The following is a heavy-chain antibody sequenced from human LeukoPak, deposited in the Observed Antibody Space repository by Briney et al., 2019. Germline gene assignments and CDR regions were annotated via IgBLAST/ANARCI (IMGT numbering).Heavy chain of an antibody. Sequence: GGSLRLSCAASGFTFSSYGMHWVRQAPGKGLEWVAVISYDGSNKYYADSVKGRFTISRDNAKNSLYLQMNSLRAEDTAVYYCARDPTTVDNAFDIWGQGTMVTVSS. J-gene: IGHJ3*02. D-gene: IGHD4-23*01. V-gene: IGHV3-30*03. CDR2: ISYDGSNK. CDR3: ARDPTTVDNAFDI. CDR1: GFTFSSYG.